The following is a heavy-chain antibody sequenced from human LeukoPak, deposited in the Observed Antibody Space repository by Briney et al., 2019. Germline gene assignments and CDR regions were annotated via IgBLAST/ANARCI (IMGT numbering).Heavy chain of an antibody. CDR2: IKEDGSEK. CDR1: GXTFSSYW. Sequence: GGSLRLSCAVSGXTFSSYWMTWVRQAPGKGLEWVASIKEDGSEKYYEDSVKGRFTISRDNAKNSLYLQMNSLRAEDTAVYYCARDHHPSYYLPDYWGQGTLVTVSS. D-gene: IGHD1-26*01. V-gene: IGHV3-7*04. J-gene: IGHJ4*02. CDR3: ARDHHPSYYLPDY.